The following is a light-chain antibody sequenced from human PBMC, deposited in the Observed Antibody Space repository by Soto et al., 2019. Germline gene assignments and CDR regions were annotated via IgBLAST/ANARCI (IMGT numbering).Light chain of an antibody. CDR1: QSVNRW. CDR3: QQYNSYPWT. V-gene: IGKV1-5*03. CDR2: ETS. Sequence: DIQMTHSPSSLSASVWDRVTITSRASQSVNRWLAWYQQKPGKAPKLLIYETSSLESGVPSRFGGSGSGTEFTLTISSLQPDDFAIYYCQQYNSYPWTFGQGTKVDI. J-gene: IGKJ1*01.